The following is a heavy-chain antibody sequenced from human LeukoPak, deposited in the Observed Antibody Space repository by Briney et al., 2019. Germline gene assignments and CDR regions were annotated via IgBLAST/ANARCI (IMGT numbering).Heavy chain of an antibody. CDR2: IKQVGIEN. J-gene: IGHJ4*02. CDR3: ARDQRYCSSSSCPWEPFDY. D-gene: IGHD2-2*01. Sequence: GGSRRPSCAASGSTFSTNWTSWVRKGPGKGLEWVATIKQVGIENYYGDSVKGRFTISRDNAKNSLYLQMNSLRAEDTAVYYCARDQRYCSSSSCPWEPFDYWGQGTLVTVSS. CDR1: GSTFSTNW. V-gene: IGHV3-7*05.